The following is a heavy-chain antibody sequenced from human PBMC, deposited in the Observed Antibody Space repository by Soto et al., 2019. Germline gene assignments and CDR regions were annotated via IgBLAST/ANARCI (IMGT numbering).Heavy chain of an antibody. Sequence: GGSLRLSCAASGFTFSSYDMHWVRQATGKGLEWVSAIGTAGDTYYPGSVKGRFTISRENAKNSLYLQMNSLRAGDTAVYYCARGGYYYDSSGYYFDYWGQGTLVTVSS. CDR1: GFTFSSYD. V-gene: IGHV3-13*01. CDR3: ARGGYYYDSSGYYFDY. J-gene: IGHJ4*02. CDR2: IGTAGDT. D-gene: IGHD3-22*01.